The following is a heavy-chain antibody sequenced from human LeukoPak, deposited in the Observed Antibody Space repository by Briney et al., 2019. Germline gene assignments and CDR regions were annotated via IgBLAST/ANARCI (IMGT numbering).Heavy chain of an antibody. J-gene: IGHJ4*02. CDR2: INPSGGST. CDR3: ARWDSSGYSD. Sequence: GGSLRLSCAVSGFTFTSYYMHWVRQAPGQGLEWMGIINPSGGSTSYAQKFQGRVTMTRDTSTSTVYMELSSLRSEDTAVYYCARWDSSGYSDWGQGTLVTVSS. V-gene: IGHV1-46*01. CDR1: GFTFTSYY. D-gene: IGHD3-22*01.